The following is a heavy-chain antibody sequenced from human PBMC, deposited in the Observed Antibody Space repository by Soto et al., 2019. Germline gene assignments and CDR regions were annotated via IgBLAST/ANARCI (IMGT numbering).Heavy chain of an antibody. V-gene: IGHV3-74*01. Sequence: EVQLVESGGGLVQPGGSLRLSCAASGFTFSSAWMHWVRQAPGMGLVWVSRISPDGSTTTYADSVKGRFTISRDNAKNTLYLQMNSLRAEDTAVYYCARSSGFYDYWGRGTLVTVSS. J-gene: IGHJ4*02. CDR1: GFTFSSAW. D-gene: IGHD5-12*01. CDR2: ISPDGSTT. CDR3: ARSSGFYDY.